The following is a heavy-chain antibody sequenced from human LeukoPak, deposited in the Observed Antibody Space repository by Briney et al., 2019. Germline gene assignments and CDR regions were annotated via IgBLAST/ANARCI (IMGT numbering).Heavy chain of an antibody. CDR2: ISSSSSYI. J-gene: IGHJ4*02. V-gene: IGHV3-21*01. D-gene: IGHD3-16*01. CDR1: GVTFSSYS. CDR3: ASDLTESYYDYVWGKTPGGY. Sequence: PGGSLRLSCAASGVTFSSYSMNWVRQAPRKGLEWVSSISSSSSYIYYADSVKGRFTISRDNAKNSLYLQMNSLRAEDTAVYYCASDLTESYYDYVWGKTPGGYWGQGTLVTVSS.